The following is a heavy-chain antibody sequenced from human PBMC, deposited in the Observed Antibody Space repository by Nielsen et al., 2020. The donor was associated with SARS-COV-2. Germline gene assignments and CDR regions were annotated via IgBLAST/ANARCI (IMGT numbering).Heavy chain of an antibody. CDR3: ARGGRSFWFDP. D-gene: IGHD3-16*01. Sequence: SETLSLTCTVSGGSISSSSYYWGWIRQPPGKGLEWIGSIYYSGSTYYNPSLKSRVTISVDTSKNQFSLKLSSVTAADTAVYYCARGGRSFWFDPWGQGTLVTVSS. CDR1: GGSISSSSYY. CDR2: IYYSGST. V-gene: IGHV4-39*01. J-gene: IGHJ5*02.